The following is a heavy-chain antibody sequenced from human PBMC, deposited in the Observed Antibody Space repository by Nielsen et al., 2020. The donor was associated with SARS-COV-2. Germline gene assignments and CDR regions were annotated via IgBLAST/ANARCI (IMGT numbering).Heavy chain of an antibody. D-gene: IGHD3-22*01. CDR1: GGSISSYY. CDR2: IYYSGST. CDR3: ARQLRRATMIVVAAGGYFDY. J-gene: IGHJ4*02. V-gene: IGHV4-59*08. Sequence: SETLSLTCTVSGGSISSYYWSWIRQPPGKGLEWIGHIYYSGSTNYNPSLKSRVTISVDTSKNQFSLKLSSVTAADTAVYYCARQLRRATMIVVAAGGYFDYWGQGTLVTVSS.